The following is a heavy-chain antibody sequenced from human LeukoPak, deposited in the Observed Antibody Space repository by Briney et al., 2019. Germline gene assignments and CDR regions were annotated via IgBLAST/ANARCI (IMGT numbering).Heavy chain of an antibody. V-gene: IGHV1-69*04. CDR1: GGTFSSYA. Sequence: SVKVSCKASGGTFSSYAISWVRRAPGQGLEWMGRIIPILGIANYAQKFQGRVTITADKSTSTAYMELSSLRSEDTAVYYCARAPEMPTTYFDYWGQGTLVTVSS. CDR3: ARAPEMPTTYFDY. CDR2: IIPILGIA. J-gene: IGHJ4*02. D-gene: IGHD5-24*01.